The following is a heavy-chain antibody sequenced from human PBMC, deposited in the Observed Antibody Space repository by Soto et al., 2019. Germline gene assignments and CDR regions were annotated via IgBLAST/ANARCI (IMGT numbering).Heavy chain of an antibody. Sequence: PGESLKLSCKGSGYSFTSYWISWVRQMPGKGLEWMGRIDPSDSYTNYSPSSQGHVTISADKSISTAYLQWSSLRAGDTAVYYCAKEDIGEQQLVQIYYYYGMDVWGQGTTVTVSS. CDR3: AKEDIGEQQLVQIYYYYGMDV. J-gene: IGHJ6*02. V-gene: IGHV5-10-1*01. CDR1: GYSFTSYW. D-gene: IGHD6-13*01. CDR2: IDPSDSYT.